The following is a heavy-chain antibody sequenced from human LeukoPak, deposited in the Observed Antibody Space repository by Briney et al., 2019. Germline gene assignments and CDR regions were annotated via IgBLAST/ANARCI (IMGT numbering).Heavy chain of an antibody. V-gene: IGHV4-59*01. CDR2: IYYSGST. CDR1: GGSISSYY. J-gene: IGHJ5*02. Sequence: PSETLSLTCTVSGGSISSYYWSWIRQPPGKGLEWIGYIYYSGSTNYNPSLKSRVTISVDTSKNQFSLKLSSVTAADTAVYYCARTPTYCSGGSCYSNWFDPWGQGTLVTASS. CDR3: ARTPTYCSGGSCYSNWFDP. D-gene: IGHD2-15*01.